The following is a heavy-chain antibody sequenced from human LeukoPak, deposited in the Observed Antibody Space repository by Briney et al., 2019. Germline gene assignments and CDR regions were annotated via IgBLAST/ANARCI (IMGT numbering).Heavy chain of an antibody. CDR1: GYTFTSYG. D-gene: IGHD6-19*01. J-gene: IGHJ5*02. Sequence: GASVKVSCKASGYTFTSYGISWVRQAPGQGLEWMGWISGYNGNTNYAQKLEGRVTMTTDTSTSTAYMELRSLRSDDTAVYYCARSGKRTMGPALAGATLYNWFDPWGQGTLVTVSS. CDR3: ARSGKRTMGPALAGATLYNWFDP. V-gene: IGHV1-18*01. CDR2: ISGYNGNT.